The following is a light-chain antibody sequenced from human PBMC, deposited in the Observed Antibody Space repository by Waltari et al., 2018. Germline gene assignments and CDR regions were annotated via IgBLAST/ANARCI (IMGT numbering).Light chain of an antibody. V-gene: IGLV2-14*03. J-gene: IGLJ1*01. Sequence: QSALTQPAFVSGSPGPSITISCTGTSSAVGRYNYVSWYQHHPDKVPKLLIFDVIYRPSGVSDRFSGSKSGNTASLTISGLRADDEADYYCLSFSAVGTRVFGTGTRVTVL. CDR3: LSFSAVGTRV. CDR1: SSAVGRYNY. CDR2: DVI.